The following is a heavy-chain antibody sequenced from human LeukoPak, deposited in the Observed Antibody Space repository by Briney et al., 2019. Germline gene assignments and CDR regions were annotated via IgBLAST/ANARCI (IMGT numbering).Heavy chain of an antibody. CDR2: IYHSGST. J-gene: IGHJ6*03. CDR1: GGSISSYY. Sequence: SETLSLTCTVSGGSISSYYWSWIRQSPGKGLEYIGYIYHSGSTNYNPSLKSRVTISLDTSSNNFFLKMTSVSASDTAVYYCARRVGWPTTTYYYMDVWGKGTTVTIS. CDR3: ARRVGWPTTTYYYMDV. V-gene: IGHV4-59*01. D-gene: IGHD6-19*01.